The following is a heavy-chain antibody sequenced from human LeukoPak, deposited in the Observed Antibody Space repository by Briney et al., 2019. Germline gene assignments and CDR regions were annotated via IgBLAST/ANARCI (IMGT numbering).Heavy chain of an antibody. CDR2: INAGNGNT. V-gene: IGHV1-3*01. CDR3: ASERCSSTSCQEAYYYYMDV. CDR1: GYTFTSYA. Sequence: GASVKVSCKASGYTFTSYAMHWVRQAPGQRLEWMGWINAGNGNTKYSQKFRGRVTITRDTSASTAYMELSSLRSEDTAVYYCASERCSSTSCQEAYYYYMDVWGKGTTVTVSS. J-gene: IGHJ6*03. D-gene: IGHD2-2*01.